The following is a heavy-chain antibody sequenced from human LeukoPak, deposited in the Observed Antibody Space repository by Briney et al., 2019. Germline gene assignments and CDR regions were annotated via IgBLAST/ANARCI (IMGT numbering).Heavy chain of an antibody. J-gene: IGHJ4*02. CDR1: GGSISSGGYS. D-gene: IGHD3-22*01. CDR2: IYHSGST. V-gene: IGHV4-30-2*01. CDR3: ARFSRGPVVKGFDY. Sequence: PSETLSLTCAVSGGSISSGGYSWSWIRQPPGKGLEWIGYIYHSGSTYYNPSLKSRVTISVDRSKNQFSLKLSSVTAADTAVYYCARFSRGPVVKGFDYWGQGTLVTISS.